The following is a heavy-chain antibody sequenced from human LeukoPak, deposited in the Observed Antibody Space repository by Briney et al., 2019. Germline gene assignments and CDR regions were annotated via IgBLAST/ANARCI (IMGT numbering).Heavy chain of an antibody. CDR2: INPSSGST. J-gene: IGHJ4*02. CDR3: AGDDYGGNSAFDY. D-gene: IGHD4-23*01. Sequence: ASVKVSCKASGYTFTSYYMHWVRQAPGQGLEWMGIINPSSGSTSYAQKFQGRVTMTRDTSTSTVYMELSSLRSEDTAVYCCAGDDYGGNSAFDYWGQGTLVTVSS. CDR1: GYTFTSYY. V-gene: IGHV1-46*01.